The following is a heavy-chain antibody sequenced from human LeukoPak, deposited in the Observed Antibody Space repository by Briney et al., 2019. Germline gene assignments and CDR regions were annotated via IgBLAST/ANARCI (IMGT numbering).Heavy chain of an antibody. V-gene: IGHV3-30*02. Sequence: GGSLRLSCAASGFIFSSYGMHWVRQAPGKGLEWVACIRYDGSKKYYADSVKGRFTISRDNSKNTLYLQMNSLRAEDTAVYYCAKGFGSSHFHFDYWGQGTLVTVSS. CDR1: GFIFSSYG. J-gene: IGHJ4*02. CDR2: IRYDGSKK. D-gene: IGHD3-10*01. CDR3: AKGFGSSHFHFDY.